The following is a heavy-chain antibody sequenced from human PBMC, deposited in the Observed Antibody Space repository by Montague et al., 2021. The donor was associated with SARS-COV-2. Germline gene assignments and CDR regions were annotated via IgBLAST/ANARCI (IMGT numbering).Heavy chain of an antibody. D-gene: IGHD1-14*01. J-gene: IGHJ4*02. V-gene: IGHV4-28*01. Sequence: SETLSLTCAVSGYPISGRNWWGWIRQPPGKGLEWIGYIYYSGSTYYNPSLKSRVTMSMDTSKNQFSLKLTSVTAVDTAVYYCVRKTSGYHPFDGWGQGTLVTVSS. CDR2: IYYSGST. CDR3: VRKTSGYHPFDG. CDR1: GYPISGRNW.